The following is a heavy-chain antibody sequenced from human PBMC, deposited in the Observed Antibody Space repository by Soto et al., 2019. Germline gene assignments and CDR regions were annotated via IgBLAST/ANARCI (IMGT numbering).Heavy chain of an antibody. CDR2: ISWNSGRI. D-gene: IGHD3-16*01. J-gene: IGHJ2*01. V-gene: IGHV3-9*01. CDR1: GFTFDNYA. CDR3: AKDFTGRGFWYFDL. Sequence: EVQLVESGGGLVQPGRSLRLSCAASGFTFDNYAMHWVRQVPGKGLEWVSGISWNSGRIGYADSVKGRFTISRDNAKNSLSLQMNSLRAEDTALYSCAKDFTGRGFWYFDLWGRGTLVTVSS.